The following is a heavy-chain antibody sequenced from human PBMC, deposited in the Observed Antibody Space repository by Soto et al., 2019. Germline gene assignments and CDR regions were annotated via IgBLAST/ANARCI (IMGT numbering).Heavy chain of an antibody. CDR2: SSFDGEST. V-gene: IGHV3-23*01. CDR3: TNALHCSSTSSDSGGDSFHG. D-gene: IGHD2-2*01. Sequence: GGSLRLPCTASGSHIRRHAMRCGRKASGQELKWVSISSFDGESTYPTGATYYAEPVRGQYTITRDNSKMTRYVQMSSLRAEDTAEYFCTNALHCSSTSSDSGGDSFHGCGEGTMVTVSS. CDR1: GSHIRRHA. J-gene: IGHJ3*01.